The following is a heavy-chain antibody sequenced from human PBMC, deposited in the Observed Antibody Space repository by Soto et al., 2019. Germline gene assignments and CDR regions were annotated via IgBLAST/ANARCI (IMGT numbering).Heavy chain of an antibody. CDR3: AKDQREYYYDSSGYYYEGYFDL. CDR1: VFTFDYYA. D-gene: IGHD3-22*01. Sequence: GGSLRLSCAASVFTFDYYAMHWVRQAPGKGLEWVSGISWNSGSIGYADSVKGRFTISRDNAKNSLYLQMNSLRAEDTAVYYCAKDQREYYYDSSGYYYEGYFDLWGRGTLVTVSS. J-gene: IGHJ2*01. CDR2: ISWNSGSI. V-gene: IGHV3-9*01.